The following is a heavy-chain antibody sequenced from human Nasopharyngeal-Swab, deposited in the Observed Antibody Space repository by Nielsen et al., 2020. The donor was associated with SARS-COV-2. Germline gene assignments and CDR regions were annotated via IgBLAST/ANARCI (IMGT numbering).Heavy chain of an antibody. Sequence: GESLKISCAASGFTFSGYAMSWVRQAPGKGLEWVSCINSPGGTYYRDSVKGRFTISKDNSQNTLYLQMDSLRAEDTAIYYCVKDYPELVGSSSIFDYWGQGIQVTVSS. CDR2: INSPGGT. CDR3: VKDYPELVGSSSIFDY. CDR1: GFTFSGYA. V-gene: IGHV3-23*01. J-gene: IGHJ4*02. D-gene: IGHD3-10*01.